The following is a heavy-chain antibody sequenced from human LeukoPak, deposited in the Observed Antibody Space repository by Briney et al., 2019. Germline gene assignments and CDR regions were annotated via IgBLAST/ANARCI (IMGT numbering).Heavy chain of an antibody. V-gene: IGHV4-59*01. CDR2: IYYSGST. D-gene: IGHD3-10*01. CDR3: ARYTTSYGSGSYHFDY. Sequence: SETLSLTCTVSGGSLRLYYWRWIRQSPGKGLEWIGYIYYSGSTNYNPSLKSRVTISVDTSKNQFSLKLSSVTAADTAVYYCARYTTSYGSGSYHFDYWGQGTLVTVSS. J-gene: IGHJ4*02. CDR1: GGSLRLYY.